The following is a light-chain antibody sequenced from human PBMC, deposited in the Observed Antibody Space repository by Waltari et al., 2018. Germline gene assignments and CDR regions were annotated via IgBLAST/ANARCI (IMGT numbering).Light chain of an antibody. J-gene: IGKJ1*01. V-gene: IGKV3-15*01. CDR3: QQYYNWPRG. CDR1: QSVSSN. CDR2: GAS. Sequence: EIVMTPSPATLSVSQGERATLSCRASQSVSSNLAWYQQQPGQAPRLLIYGASTRATGIPARFSGSGSGTEFTLTISSLQSEDFAVYFCQQYYNWPRGFGQGTKVEIK.